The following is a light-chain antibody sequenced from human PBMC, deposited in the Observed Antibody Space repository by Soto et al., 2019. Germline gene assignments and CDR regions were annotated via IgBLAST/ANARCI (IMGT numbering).Light chain of an antibody. V-gene: IGLV1-44*01. CDR1: SSSIEMNT. Sequence: QSVLTQPPSESGTPGQRVTISCSGDSSSIEMNTVSWYQQLPGMAPKLIIYLNSRRPSGVPGRFSGSKSGNTASLTISGLQAEDEADYYCSSYAGSNTDYVFGTGTKVTVL. CDR3: SSYAGSNTDYV. CDR2: LNS. J-gene: IGLJ1*01.